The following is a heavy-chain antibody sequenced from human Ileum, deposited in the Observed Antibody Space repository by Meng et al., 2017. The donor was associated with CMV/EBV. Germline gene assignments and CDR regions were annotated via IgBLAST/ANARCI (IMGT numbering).Heavy chain of an antibody. CDR3: ASGYNFAFIR. CDR2: INGDGSSI. CDR1: GFTFSGSW. J-gene: IGHJ4*02. Sequence: EVQLAESGGGFVQPGGSLRLSCAASGFTFSGSWMHWVRQARGKGLVWVSRINGDGSSISCADSVKGRFTISRDNAKNTLYLQMNSLRAEDTAVYYCASGYNFAFIRWGQGTLVTVSS. V-gene: IGHV3-74*01. D-gene: IGHD5-18*01.